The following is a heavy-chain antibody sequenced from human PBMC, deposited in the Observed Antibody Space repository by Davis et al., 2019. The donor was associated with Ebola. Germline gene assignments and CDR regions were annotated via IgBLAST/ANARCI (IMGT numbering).Heavy chain of an antibody. CDR2: IKSKTDGGTT. CDR3: SPWYSSGWYIA. Sequence: PGGSLRLSCAASGFTFSNAWMSWVRQAPGKGLEWVGRIKSKTDGGTTDYAAPVKGRFTISRDDSKNTLYLQMDSLKTEDTAVYYCSPWYSSGWYIAWGQGTLVTVSS. J-gene: IGHJ5*02. CDR1: GFTFSNAW. D-gene: IGHD6-19*01. V-gene: IGHV3-15*01.